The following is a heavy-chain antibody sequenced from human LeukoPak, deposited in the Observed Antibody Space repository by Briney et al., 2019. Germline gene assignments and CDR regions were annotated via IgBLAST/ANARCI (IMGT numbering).Heavy chain of an antibody. D-gene: IGHD3-3*01. V-gene: IGHV1-69*13. CDR1: GGTFSSFA. Sequence: ASVKVSCKAPGGTFSSFAISWVRQAPGQGLEWLGGIIHIFDSASYAQKFRGRLTITADDSTSTAYMELSSLTSEDTAVYYCARDPGRGRFLEWLFLDYWGQGTQVTVSS. CDR3: ARDPGRGRFLEWLFLDY. J-gene: IGHJ4*02. CDR2: IIHIFDSA.